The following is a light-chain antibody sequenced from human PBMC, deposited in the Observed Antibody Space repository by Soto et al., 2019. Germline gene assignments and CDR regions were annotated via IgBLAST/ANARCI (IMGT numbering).Light chain of an antibody. J-gene: IGLJ1*01. CDR3: CSYAGRYTYV. V-gene: IGLV2-11*01. Sequence: QSALTQPRSVSGSPGQSVTISCTGTSSDVGAYNYVSWYQQQPGKAPKLMIYDVIKRPSGVPDRFSGSKSGSTASLTISGLQAEDEADYFCCSYAGRYTYVFGTGTKLTVL. CDR1: SSDVGAYNY. CDR2: DVI.